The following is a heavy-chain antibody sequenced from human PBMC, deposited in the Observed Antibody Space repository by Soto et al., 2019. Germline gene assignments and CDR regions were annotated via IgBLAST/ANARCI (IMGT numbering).Heavy chain of an antibody. CDR1: GGSISSSSYY. J-gene: IGHJ4*02. Sequence: ETLSLTCTVSGGSISSSSYYWGWIRQPPGKGLEWIGSIYYSGSTYYNPSLKSRVTISVDTSKNQFSLKLSSVTAADTAVYYCARQDSSSWPDFDYWGQGTLVTVS. V-gene: IGHV4-39*01. CDR2: IYYSGST. D-gene: IGHD6-13*01. CDR3: ARQDSSSWPDFDY.